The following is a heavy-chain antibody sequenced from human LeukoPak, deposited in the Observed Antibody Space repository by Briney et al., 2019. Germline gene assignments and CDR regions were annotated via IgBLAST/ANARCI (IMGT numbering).Heavy chain of an antibody. CDR3: ARGSIFGVVSYYYGMDV. J-gene: IGHJ6*02. Sequence: GESLKISFKGSGYSFTSYWIGWVRQMPGKGLEWVGIIYPGDSDTRYSPSFQGQVTISADKSISTAYLQWSSLKASDTAMYYCARGSIFGVVSYYYGMDVWGQGTTVTVSS. CDR2: IYPGDSDT. V-gene: IGHV5-51*01. D-gene: IGHD3-3*01. CDR1: GYSFTSYW.